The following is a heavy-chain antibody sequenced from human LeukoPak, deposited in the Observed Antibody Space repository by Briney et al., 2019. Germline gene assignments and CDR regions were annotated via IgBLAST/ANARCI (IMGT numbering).Heavy chain of an antibody. CDR3: AKDFYIAVAGTGVGAFDI. CDR1: GFTFSSYA. CDR2: ISGSGGST. Sequence: QPGGSLRLSCAASGFTFSSYAMSWVRQAPGKGLEWVSAISGSGGSTYYADSVKGRFTISRDNSKNTLYLQMNSLRAEDTAVYYCAKDFYIAVAGTGVGAFDIWGQGTMVTVSS. D-gene: IGHD6-19*01. J-gene: IGHJ3*02. V-gene: IGHV3-23*01.